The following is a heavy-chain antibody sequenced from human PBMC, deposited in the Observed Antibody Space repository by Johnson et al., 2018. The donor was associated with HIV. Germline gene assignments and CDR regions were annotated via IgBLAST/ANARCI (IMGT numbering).Heavy chain of an antibody. J-gene: IGHJ3*02. V-gene: IGHV3-30*03. Sequence: QVLLVESGGGVVQPGTSLRLSCAASGFTFSDYYMSWIRQAPGKGLEWVAVISYDGSNKYYADSVKGRFTISRDNSKNTLYLQMNSLRAEDTAVYHCLGRDIVLVPPACGYDGFDTWGQGTMVTVSS. CDR2: ISYDGSNK. CDR1: GFTFSDYY. D-gene: IGHD2-8*02. CDR3: LGRDIVLVPPACGYDGFDT.